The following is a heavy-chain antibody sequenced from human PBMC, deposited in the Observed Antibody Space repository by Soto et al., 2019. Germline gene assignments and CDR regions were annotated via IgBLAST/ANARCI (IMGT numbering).Heavy chain of an antibody. CDR3: ARGGSYGGNSEGEIDY. Sequence: EVQLVESGGGLVQPGGSLRLSCAASGFTVSSNYMSWVRQAPGKGLEWVSVIYSGGSTYYADSVKGRFTISRDNSKNKLNLQMNSLRAEDTAVYYCARGGSYGGNSEGEIDYWCQGTLVTVSS. V-gene: IGHV3-66*01. CDR1: GFTVSSNY. CDR2: IYSGGST. D-gene: IGHD4-17*01. J-gene: IGHJ4*02.